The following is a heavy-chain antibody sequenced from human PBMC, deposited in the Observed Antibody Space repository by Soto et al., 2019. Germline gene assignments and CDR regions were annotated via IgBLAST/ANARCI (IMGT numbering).Heavy chain of an antibody. CDR3: ARGDSSGWYYWNY. V-gene: IGHV4-4*02. CDR1: GGSISSSNW. CDR2: IYHSGST. J-gene: IGHJ4*02. D-gene: IGHD6-19*01. Sequence: QVQLQESGPGLVKPSGTLSLTCAVSGGSISSSNWWSWVRQPPGKGLEWIGEIYHSGSTNYNPSLKCRVTISVDKSKNQFSLKLSSVTAADTAVYYCARGDSSGWYYWNYWGQGTLVTVSS.